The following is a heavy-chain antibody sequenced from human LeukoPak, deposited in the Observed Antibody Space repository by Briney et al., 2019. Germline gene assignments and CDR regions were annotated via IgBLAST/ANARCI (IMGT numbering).Heavy chain of an antibody. Sequence: SQTLSLTCAISGDSVSSNSAAWNWIRQSPSRGLEWQGRTYYRSKWYNDYAVSVKSRITINPDTSKNQFSLQLNSVTPEDTAVYYCARDTAYDSSGYYYGVGDDAFDIWGQGTMVTVSS. CDR3: ARDTAYDSSGYYYGVGDDAFDI. V-gene: IGHV6-1*01. D-gene: IGHD3-22*01. CDR1: GDSVSSNSAA. J-gene: IGHJ3*02. CDR2: TYYRSKWYN.